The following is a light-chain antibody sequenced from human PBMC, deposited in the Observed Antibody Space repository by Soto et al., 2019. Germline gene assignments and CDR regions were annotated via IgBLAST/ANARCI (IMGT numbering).Light chain of an antibody. CDR2: ANT. V-gene: IGLV1-40*01. Sequence: QSLLTQPPSGSGAPGQRVTSSCTWGSSNIEDAYDVPWYQQLTGTAPKLLNYANTNRHSGVPGRFSGSKSGTSASLAITGIQAEDEADYHCQSYDRSLSGYVFGTGTKVTV. CDR3: QSYDRSLSGYV. CDR1: SSNIEDAYD. J-gene: IGLJ1*01.